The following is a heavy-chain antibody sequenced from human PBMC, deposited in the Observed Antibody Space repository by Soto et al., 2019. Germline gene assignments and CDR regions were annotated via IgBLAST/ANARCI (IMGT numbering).Heavy chain of an antibody. Sequence: SETLSLTCTVSGGSVSSSSYYWGWVRQPPGKGLEWIGSVYYSGSTNYNPSLESRVTISVDKSKNQFSLKLSSVTAADTAVYYCARVHSRSGPRDYYYYGMDVWGQGTTVTVSS. J-gene: IGHJ6*02. CDR3: ARVHSRSGPRDYYYYGMDV. CDR1: GGSVSSSSYY. CDR2: VYYSGST. D-gene: IGHD3-10*01. V-gene: IGHV4-39*07.